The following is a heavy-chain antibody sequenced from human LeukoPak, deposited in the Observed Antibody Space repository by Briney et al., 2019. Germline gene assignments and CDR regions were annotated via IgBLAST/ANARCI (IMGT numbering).Heavy chain of an antibody. D-gene: IGHD7-27*01. J-gene: IGHJ3*02. Sequence: GGSLRLSCAASGITFSSHSMNWVRRAPGKGLEWVSAIGSSSSSIYYADSVKGRFTISRDNAKNSLYLQMNSLRAEDTAVYYCARDRPPNWESLGEAFDIWGQGTMVTVSS. CDR1: GITFSSHS. V-gene: IGHV3-21*01. CDR3: ARDRPPNWESLGEAFDI. CDR2: IGSSSSSI.